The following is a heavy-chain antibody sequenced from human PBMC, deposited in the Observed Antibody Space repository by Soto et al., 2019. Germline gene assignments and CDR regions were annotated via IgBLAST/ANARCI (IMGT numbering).Heavy chain of an antibody. CDR3: ARGLGYDSNGRFLAAFDV. V-gene: IGHV4-31*03. J-gene: IGHJ3*01. Sequence: QVQLQESGPGLAKPSQTLSLTCTVSGASLSRGGYYWTWIRQVPGKALEWIGYIFHTGTTFYNPSLKRRVVMSIGKSDNQFSLNLRSVTAADTAVYYCARGLGYDSNGRFLAAFDVWGQGTMVTVSS. CDR2: IFHTGTT. D-gene: IGHD3-22*01. CDR1: GASLSRGGYY.